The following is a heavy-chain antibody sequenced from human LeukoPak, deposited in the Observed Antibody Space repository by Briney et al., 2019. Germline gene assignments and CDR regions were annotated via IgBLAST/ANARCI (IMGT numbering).Heavy chain of an antibody. CDR3: AREMVVTATIDY. CDR2: ISYDGSNK. V-gene: IGHV3-30-3*01. J-gene: IGHJ4*02. D-gene: IGHD2-21*02. CDR1: GFTFSSYA. Sequence: GGSLRLSCAASGFTFSSYAMHWVRQAPGKGLEWVAVISYDGSNKYYADSVKGRFTISRDNSKNTLYLQMNSLRAEDTAVYYCAREMVVTATIDYWGQGTLVTVSS.